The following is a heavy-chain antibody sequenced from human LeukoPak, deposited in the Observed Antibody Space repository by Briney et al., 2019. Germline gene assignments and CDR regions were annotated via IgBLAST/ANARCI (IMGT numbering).Heavy chain of an antibody. CDR2: ISGSGGST. CDR1: GFTFSSYA. J-gene: IGHJ4*02. V-gene: IGHV3-23*01. D-gene: IGHD3-10*01. CDR3: AKVSSVLVWLGEFVSFDY. Sequence: GGSLRLSCAASGFTFSSYAMSWVRQAPGKGLEWVSAISGSGGSTYYADSVKVRFTISRDNSKTTLYLQMNSLRAEDTAVYYCAKVSSVLVWLGEFVSFDYWGQGTLVTVSS.